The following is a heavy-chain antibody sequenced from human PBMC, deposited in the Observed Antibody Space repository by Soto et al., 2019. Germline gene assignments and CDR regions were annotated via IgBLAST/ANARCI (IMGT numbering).Heavy chain of an antibody. Sequence: SETLSLTCTVSGGSISSYYWSWIRQPPGKGLEWIGYIYYSGSTNYNPSLKSRVTISVDTSKNQFSLKLSSVTAADTAVYYCAIGAGRADGVYCAYYGMDVWGQGITVTVSS. CDR3: AIGAGRADGVYCAYYGMDV. J-gene: IGHJ6*02. CDR2: IYYSGST. D-gene: IGHD2-21*02. V-gene: IGHV4-59*01. CDR1: GGSISSYY.